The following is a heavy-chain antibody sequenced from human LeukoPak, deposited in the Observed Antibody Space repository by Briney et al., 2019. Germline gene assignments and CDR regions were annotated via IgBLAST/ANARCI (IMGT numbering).Heavy chain of an antibody. CDR1: GGTFSSYA. Sequence: SVKVSCKASGGTFSSYAISWVRQAPGQGLEWMGGIIPIFGTANYAQKFQGRVTITADESTSTAYMELSSLRSEDTAVYYCARSLRFLEWFPNFDYWGQGTLVTVFS. CDR2: IIPIFGTA. D-gene: IGHD3-3*01. J-gene: IGHJ4*02. CDR3: ARSLRFLEWFPNFDY. V-gene: IGHV1-69*13.